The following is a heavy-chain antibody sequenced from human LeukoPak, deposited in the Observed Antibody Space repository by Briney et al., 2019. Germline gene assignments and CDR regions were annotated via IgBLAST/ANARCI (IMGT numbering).Heavy chain of an antibody. D-gene: IGHD6-19*01. CDR1: GFTFSSYA. Sequence: GGSLRLSCAASGFTFSSYAMHWVRQAPGKGLEWVAVISYDGSNKYYADSVKGRSTISRDNSKNTLYLQMNSLRAEDTAVYYCARVSLRGRIAVAGPFDYWGQGTLVTVSS. V-gene: IGHV3-30*04. CDR3: ARVSLRGRIAVAGPFDY. J-gene: IGHJ4*02. CDR2: ISYDGSNK.